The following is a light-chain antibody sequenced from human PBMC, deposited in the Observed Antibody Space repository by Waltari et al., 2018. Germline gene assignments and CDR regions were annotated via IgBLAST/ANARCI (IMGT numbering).Light chain of an antibody. V-gene: IGKV3-11*01. Sequence: DIVLTQSPATLSLSPGERATLPCSASQSVSSYLAWYQQKPGQAPRLLIYDASNRATGIPARFSGSGSGTDFTLTISSLEPEDFAVYYCQQRSNWPRYTFGQGTKLEIK. J-gene: IGKJ2*01. CDR1: QSVSSY. CDR2: DAS. CDR3: QQRSNWPRYT.